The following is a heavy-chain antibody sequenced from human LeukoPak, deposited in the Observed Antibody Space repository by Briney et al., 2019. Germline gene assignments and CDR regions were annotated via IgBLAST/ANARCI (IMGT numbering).Heavy chain of an antibody. J-gene: IGHJ4*02. D-gene: IGHD3-9*01. Sequence: GGSLRLSCAASGFTFSSYVMHWVRQAPGKGLVWVARLSSDESFTSYADSVKGRFTISRDSAKNTLYLQMNSLRAEDTAVYYCARDLNWLLFDYWGQGTLVTVSS. CDR2: LSSDESFT. V-gene: IGHV3-74*01. CDR1: GFTFSSYV. CDR3: ARDLNWLLFDY.